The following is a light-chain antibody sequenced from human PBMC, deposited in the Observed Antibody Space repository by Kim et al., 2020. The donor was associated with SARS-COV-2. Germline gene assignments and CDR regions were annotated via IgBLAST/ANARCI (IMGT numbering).Light chain of an antibody. J-gene: IGLJ1*01. CDR2: VNI. CDR3: QTYDSSMSGYV. CDR1: TCNVGASYD. V-gene: IGLV1-40*01. Sequence: RSTISSSGSTCNVGASYDVDCCHQLQATAPTLLISVNINRPSGVPDQFSGSKSGTSASLAITGLQAEDEDDYYCQTYDSSMSGYVFGGGTKVTVL.